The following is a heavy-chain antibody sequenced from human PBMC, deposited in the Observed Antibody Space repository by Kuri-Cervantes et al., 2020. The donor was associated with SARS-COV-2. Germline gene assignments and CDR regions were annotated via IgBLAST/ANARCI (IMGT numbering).Heavy chain of an antibody. V-gene: IGHV3-30*02. J-gene: IGHJ3*02. Sequence: GESLKISCAASGFTFRSYGMHWVRQAPGKGLEWVAFIRYDGSSKYYADSVKGRFTISRDNSKNTLYLQMNSMRAEDTAVYYCAKMGIGSSTGCYTEPCKGRDAFDIWGQGTMVTVSS. CDR1: GFTFRSYG. CDR3: AKMGIGSSTGCYTEPCKGRDAFDI. D-gene: IGHD2-2*02. CDR2: IRYDGSSK.